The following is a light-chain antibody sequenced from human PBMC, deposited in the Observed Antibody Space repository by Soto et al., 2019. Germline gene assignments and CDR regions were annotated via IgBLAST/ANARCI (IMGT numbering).Light chain of an antibody. Sequence: LTQPASVSGSPGQSITISCTGSNSDVGSYDLVSWYQQHPDKAPKLIIFEGTKRPSGVSSRFSGSKSGNTASLTISGLQAEDEADYYCCSYTGTTTHYVFGSGTKVTV. V-gene: IGLV2-23*01. CDR2: EGT. CDR1: NSDVGSYDL. J-gene: IGLJ1*01. CDR3: CSYTGTTTHYV.